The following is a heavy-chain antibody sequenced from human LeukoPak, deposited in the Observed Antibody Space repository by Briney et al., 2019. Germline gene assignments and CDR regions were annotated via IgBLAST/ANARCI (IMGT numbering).Heavy chain of an antibody. CDR1: GFTFDDYA. D-gene: IGHD1-26*01. V-gene: IGHV3-9*01. J-gene: IGHJ3*02. Sequence: PGGSLRLSCAASGFTFDDYAMHWVRQAPGKGLEWVSGISWNSGSIGYADSVKGRFTISRDNAKNSLYLQMNSLRAEDTALYYCAKRLSGEGAGDTFDIWGQGTMVTVSS. CDR2: ISWNSGSI. CDR3: AKRLSGEGAGDTFDI.